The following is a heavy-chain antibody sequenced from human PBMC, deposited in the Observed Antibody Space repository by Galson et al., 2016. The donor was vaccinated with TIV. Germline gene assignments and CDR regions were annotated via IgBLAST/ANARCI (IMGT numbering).Heavy chain of an antibody. CDR3: ATVGNPAYFKF. V-gene: IGHV3-15*06. CDR1: GFTLRNAW. Sequence: SLRLSCAVSGFTLRNAWMSWVRQAPGKGLEWVGRIKSETDDGTTNYAAPVQGRITISRDNSENTLYLQLRSLNAEDTALYYCATVGNPAYFKFWGQGTLVTVSS. CDR2: IKSETDDGTT. J-gene: IGHJ4*02. D-gene: IGHD2/OR15-2a*01.